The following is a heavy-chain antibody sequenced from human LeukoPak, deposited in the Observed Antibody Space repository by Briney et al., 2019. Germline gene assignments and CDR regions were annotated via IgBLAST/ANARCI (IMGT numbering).Heavy chain of an antibody. J-gene: IGHJ4*02. D-gene: IGHD3-22*01. Sequence: GGSLRLSCAASGFTFSSYWMSWVRQAPGKGLEWVANIKLDGSERYLVDSMKGRFSISRDNAKNSLFLQMKSLRAEDTAVYFCARDKWLSVWGQGTLVTVSS. V-gene: IGHV3-7*01. CDR1: GFTFSSYW. CDR2: IKLDGSER. CDR3: ARDKWLSV.